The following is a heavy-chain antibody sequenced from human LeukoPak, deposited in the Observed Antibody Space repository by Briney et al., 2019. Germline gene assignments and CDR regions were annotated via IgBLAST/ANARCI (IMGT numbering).Heavy chain of an antibody. V-gene: IGHV4-59*11. J-gene: IGHJ4*02. CDR3: ARGAGWWDY. D-gene: IGHD2-15*01. CDR1: GGPISSHY. Sequence: SETLSLTCTVSGGPISSHYWSWIRQPPGEGLEWIGYISYSGRINYNPSLKSRVTLSLDTSKNQFSLTLTSVTAADTAVYYCARGAGWWDYWGQRTLVTVSS. CDR2: ISYSGRI.